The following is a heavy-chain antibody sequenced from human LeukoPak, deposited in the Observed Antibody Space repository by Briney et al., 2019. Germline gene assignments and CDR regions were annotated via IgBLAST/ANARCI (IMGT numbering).Heavy chain of an antibody. Sequence: GGSLRLSCAASGFTFSSYGMHWVRQAPGKGLEWVAVISYDGSNKYYADSVKGRFTISRDNSKNTLYLQMNSLRAEDTALYYCAKISGHGTFFDYWGQGTLVTVSS. CDR3: AKISGHGTFFDY. D-gene: IGHD3-10*01. CDR1: GFTFSSYG. CDR2: ISYDGSNK. J-gene: IGHJ4*02. V-gene: IGHV3-30*18.